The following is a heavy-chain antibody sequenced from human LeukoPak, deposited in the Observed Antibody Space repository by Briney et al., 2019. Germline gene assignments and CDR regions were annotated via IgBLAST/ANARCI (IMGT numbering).Heavy chain of an antibody. CDR2: ISYDRSNK. J-gene: IGHJ6*04. D-gene: IGHD3-10*02. V-gene: IGHV3-30*04. Sequence: GGSLRLSCAASGFTFSSNAMTWVRQAPGKGLEWVAVISYDRSNKYYADSVKGRFTISRDNSKNTLYLQMNSLRAEDTAVYYCAELGITMIGGVWGKGTTVTISS. CDR1: GFTFSSNA. CDR3: AELGITMIGGV.